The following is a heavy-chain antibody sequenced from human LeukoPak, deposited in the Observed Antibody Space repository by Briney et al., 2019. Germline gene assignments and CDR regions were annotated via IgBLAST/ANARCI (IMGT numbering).Heavy chain of an antibody. J-gene: IGHJ4*02. D-gene: IGHD3-9*01. CDR3: AKRNYDILTGYLYFDY. V-gene: IGHV3-23*01. CDR2: ISGSGGST. Sequence: GGSLRLSCAASGFTFSSYAMSWVRQAPGKGLEWVSAISGSGGSTYYADSVKGRFTISRDNSKNTLYLQMNSLRAEDTAVYYCAKRNYDILTGYLYFDYWGQGTLVTVSS. CDR1: GFTFSSYA.